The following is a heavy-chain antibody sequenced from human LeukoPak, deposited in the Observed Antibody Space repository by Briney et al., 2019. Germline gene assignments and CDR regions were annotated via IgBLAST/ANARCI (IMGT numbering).Heavy chain of an antibody. CDR3: ARDLERYSGSSGGFDI. Sequence: ASVKVSCKASGYSFINYGITWVRQAPGQGLEWMGWLTAYNGNINYAQKFQGRVTMTKDTSTSTAYMELRSLRSDDTAVYYCARDLERYSGSSGGFDIWGQGTMVTVSS. J-gene: IGHJ3*02. D-gene: IGHD6-13*01. CDR1: GYSFINYG. CDR2: LTAYNGNI. V-gene: IGHV1-18*01.